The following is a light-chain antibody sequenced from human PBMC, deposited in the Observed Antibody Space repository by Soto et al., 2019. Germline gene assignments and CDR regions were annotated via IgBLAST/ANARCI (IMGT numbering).Light chain of an antibody. CDR3: CSYAGDYVHV. CDR1: SSGVGRYNL. Sequence: QSALTQPASVSGSPGQSITISCTGTSSGVGRYNLVSWYQHHPGKAPRLIIYEVTKRPSGVSTRLSGSKSGNTASLTISGLQAEDEAEYYCCSYAGDYVHVFGPGTKVTVL. J-gene: IGLJ1*01. V-gene: IGLV2-23*02. CDR2: EVT.